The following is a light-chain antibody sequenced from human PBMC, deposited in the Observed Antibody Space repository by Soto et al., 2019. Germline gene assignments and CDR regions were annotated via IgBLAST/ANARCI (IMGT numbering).Light chain of an antibody. V-gene: IGKV1-5*01. Sequence: DIQMTQSPATLSASAGDRVTITCRASQSISSGLAWYQQKPGKAPKLLIYDASSLESGVPSRFSGSGSGTEFTLTISSLQPDDFATYYCQQYNSYPWTFGQGTKVEIK. CDR1: QSISSG. J-gene: IGKJ1*01. CDR3: QQYNSYPWT. CDR2: DAS.